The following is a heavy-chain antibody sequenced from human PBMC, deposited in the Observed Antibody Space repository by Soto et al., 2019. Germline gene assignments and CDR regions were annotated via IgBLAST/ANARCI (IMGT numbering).Heavy chain of an antibody. CDR1: GDSVSSNSAA. V-gene: IGHV6-1*01. CDR3: ARFLGSSSLYYYGMDV. Sequence: PSQTLSLTCAISGDSVSSNSAAWNWIRQSPSRGLERLGRTYYRSRWYNDYAVSVKSRITVNPDTSKNQFSLQLNSVTPEDTAVYYCARFLGSSSLYYYGMDVWGQGTTVTVSS. J-gene: IGHJ6*02. CDR2: TYYRSRWYN. D-gene: IGHD3-10*01.